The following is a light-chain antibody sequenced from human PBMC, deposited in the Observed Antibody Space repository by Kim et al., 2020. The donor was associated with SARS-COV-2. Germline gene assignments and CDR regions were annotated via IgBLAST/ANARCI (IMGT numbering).Light chain of an antibody. Sequence: DIQMTQSPSTLSASVGDRVTITCRASQSISSWLAWYQQKPGKAPKLLIYDASSLESGVPSRFSGSGSGTEFTLTISSLQPDDFATYYCQQYNSYPIYTFGQGTKLEI. CDR3: QQYNSYPIYT. CDR1: QSISSW. J-gene: IGKJ2*01. CDR2: DAS. V-gene: IGKV1-5*01.